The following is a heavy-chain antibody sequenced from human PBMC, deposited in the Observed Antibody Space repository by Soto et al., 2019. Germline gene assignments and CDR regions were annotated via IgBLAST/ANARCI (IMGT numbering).Heavy chain of an antibody. CDR2: IISSSSTI. Sequence: KGLEWVSYIISSSSTIYYADSVKGRFTISRDNDKNSLYLQMNSLRDEDTAVYYCFFFQAEDGIRGTVPVSAFLLNRSSDL. V-gene: IGHV3-48*02. CDR3: FFFQAEDGIRGTVPVSAFLLNRSSDL. J-gene: IGHJ2*01. D-gene: IGHD1-1*01.